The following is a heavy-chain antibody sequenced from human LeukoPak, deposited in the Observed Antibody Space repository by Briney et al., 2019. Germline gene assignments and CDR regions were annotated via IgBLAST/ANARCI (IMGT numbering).Heavy chain of an antibody. CDR2: INHSGST. CDR3: ARGYCSSTSCYALQTYYYYYYMDV. CDR1: GGSFSGYY. Sequence: SETLSLTCAVYGGSFSGYYWSWIRQPPGKGLEWIGEINHSGSTNYNPSLKSRVTISVDTSKNQFSLKLSSVTAADTAVYYCARGYCSSTSCYALQTYYYYYYMDVWGKGTTVTVSS. J-gene: IGHJ6*03. D-gene: IGHD2-2*01. V-gene: IGHV4-34*01.